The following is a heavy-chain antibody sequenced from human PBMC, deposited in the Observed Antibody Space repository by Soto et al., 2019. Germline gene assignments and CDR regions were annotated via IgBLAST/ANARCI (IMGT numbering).Heavy chain of an antibody. V-gene: IGHV3-33*03. J-gene: IGHJ4*02. CDR1: GFTISTHG. CDR2: IWYDGSNK. Sequence: QAQLVESGGGVVQPGTSLRLSCAASGFTISTHGMHWVRQAPGKGLEWLANIWYDGSNKFYAESVKGRFSISKDNSKNTLYLEMSSLRAEDTAVYYCAAATALRFHFPYLGQGTQVPVSS. CDR3: AAATALRFHFPY.